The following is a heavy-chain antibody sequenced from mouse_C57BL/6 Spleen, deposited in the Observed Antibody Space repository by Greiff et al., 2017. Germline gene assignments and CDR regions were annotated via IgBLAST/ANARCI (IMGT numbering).Heavy chain of an antibody. J-gene: IGHJ4*01. CDR3: ARHRGNYPYYAMDY. CDR1: GFTFSSYG. Sequence: VQLKESGGDLVKPGGSLKLSCAASGFTFSSYGMSWVRQTPDKRLDWVATISSGGSYTYYPDSVKGRFTISRDNAKNTLYLQMSSLKSEDTAMYYCARHRGNYPYYAMDYWGQGTSVTVSS. CDR2: ISSGGSYT. V-gene: IGHV5-6*01. D-gene: IGHD2-1*01.